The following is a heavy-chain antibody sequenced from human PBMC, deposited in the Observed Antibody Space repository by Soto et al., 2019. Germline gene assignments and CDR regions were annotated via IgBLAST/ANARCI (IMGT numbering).Heavy chain of an antibody. Sequence: HPGGSLRLCCSASGFPFSNYAMSWVRPAPGKGLEWVSDISGSGIYTYYAGSVKGRFTISRDKSKNTLYVQMNSLRAEDTAVYYCAKRKDMSRDAIDYWGQGTQVTVSS. J-gene: IGHJ4*02. CDR3: AKRKDMSRDAIDY. V-gene: IGHV3-23*01. CDR2: ISGSGIYT. CDR1: GFPFSNYA. D-gene: IGHD2-15*01.